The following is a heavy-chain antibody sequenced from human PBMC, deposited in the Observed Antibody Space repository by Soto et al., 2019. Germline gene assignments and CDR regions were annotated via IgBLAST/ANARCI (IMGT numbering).Heavy chain of an antibody. CDR1: GYTFTGYY. CDR2: INPNSGGT. D-gene: IGHD6-13*01. CDR3: ARDAQQLGVDGDYYYGMDV. Sequence: GASVKVSCKASGYTFTGYYMHWVRQAPGQGLEWMGWINPNSGGTNYAQKFQGWVTMTRDTSISTAYMELSRLRSDDTAVYYCARDAQQLGVDGDYYYGMDVWGQGTTVTVSS. V-gene: IGHV1-2*04. J-gene: IGHJ6*02.